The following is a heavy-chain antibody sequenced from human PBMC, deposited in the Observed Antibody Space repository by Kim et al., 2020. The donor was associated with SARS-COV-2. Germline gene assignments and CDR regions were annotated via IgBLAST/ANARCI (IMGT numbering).Heavy chain of an antibody. Sequence: GGSLRLSCAASGFTVSGNYMSWVRQAPGKGLEWVSVIYSGGSTYYADSVKGRFTISRDNSKNTLYLQMNSLRVEDTAVYYCARDPYCTNGVCSSYWGQGTLVTVSS. D-gene: IGHD2-8*01. CDR3: ARDPYCTNGVCSSY. CDR1: GFTVSGNY. CDR2: IYSGGST. V-gene: IGHV3-53*01. J-gene: IGHJ4*02.